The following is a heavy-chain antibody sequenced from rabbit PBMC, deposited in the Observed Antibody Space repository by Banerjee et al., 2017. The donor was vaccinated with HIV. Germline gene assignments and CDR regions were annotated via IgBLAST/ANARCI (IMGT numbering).Heavy chain of an antibody. D-gene: IGHD6-1*01. CDR3: VREAGYGGYGDANL. CDR2: IVPIFGFT. V-gene: IGHV1S7*01. J-gene: IGHJ4*01. CDR1: GFSFSTYS. Sequence: QQLEESGGDLVKPGASLTLTCTASGFSFSTYSMSWVRQAPGKGLEWIGYIVPIFGFTYYANWVNGRFTISSHNAQNTLYLQLNSLTAADTATYFCVREAGYGGYGDANLWGQGTLVTVS.